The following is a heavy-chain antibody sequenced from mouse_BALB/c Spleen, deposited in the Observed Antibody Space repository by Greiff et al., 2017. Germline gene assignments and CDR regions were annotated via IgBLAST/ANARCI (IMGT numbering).Heavy chain of an antibody. V-gene: IGHV2-6-7*01. D-gene: IGHD2-14*01. CDR3: AREYDGYAMDY. Sequence: QVQLQQSGPGLVAPSQSLSITCTVSGFSLTGYGVNWVRQPPGKGLEWLGMIWGDGSTDYYSALKSRLSISKDNSKSQVFLKMNSLQTDDTARYYCAREYDGYAMDYWGQGTSVTVSS. CDR2: IWGDGST. CDR1: GFSLTGYG. J-gene: IGHJ4*01.